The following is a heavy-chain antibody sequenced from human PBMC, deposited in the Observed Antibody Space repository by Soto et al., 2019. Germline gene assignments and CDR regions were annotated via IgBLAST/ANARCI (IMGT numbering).Heavy chain of an antibody. D-gene: IGHD2-2*01. CDR3: APRLIVVVPGAGTAYFEY. Sequence: PSETLSLTCAVYGGSFNAYYWSWIRQRPGKGLEWIGEINHSGSASYNPSLKSRGTISVDTSKNQVSLKMRSVTAADTAVYYCAPRLIVVVPGAGTAYFEYWGQGSLVTVSS. J-gene: IGHJ4*02. CDR2: INHSGSA. V-gene: IGHV4-34*01. CDR1: GGSFNAYY.